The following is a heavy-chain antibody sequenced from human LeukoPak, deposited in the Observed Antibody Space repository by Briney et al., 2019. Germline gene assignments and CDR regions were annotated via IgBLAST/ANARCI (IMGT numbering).Heavy chain of an antibody. J-gene: IGHJ5*02. CDR2: INPSGDGT. Sequence: GASVKVSCKASGHTFTTYYVHLVRQAPGQGLEWMGVINPSGDGTNYPQRFQGRVTLTRDTSTSTVYMELTSLRSEDTAMYYCAKETPNTGWFDPWSQGTLVTVSS. CDR3: AKETPNTGWFDP. CDR1: GHTFTTYY. V-gene: IGHV1-46*01. D-gene: IGHD1-14*01.